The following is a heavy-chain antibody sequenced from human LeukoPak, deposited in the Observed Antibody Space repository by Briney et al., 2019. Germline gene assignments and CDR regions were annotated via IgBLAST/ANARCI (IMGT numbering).Heavy chain of an antibody. V-gene: IGHV3-74*01. J-gene: IGHJ3*02. D-gene: IGHD2-21*01. Sequence: GGSLRLSCAAPGFSIRSYWMHWVRQAPGKGLVWVSHINTDGSSTDYADSVKGRFTISRDNAKNTLYLQMNSLRAEDTAVYYCARDPRIHAFDIWGQGTMVTVSS. CDR1: GFSIRSYW. CDR3: ARDPRIHAFDI. CDR2: INTDGSST.